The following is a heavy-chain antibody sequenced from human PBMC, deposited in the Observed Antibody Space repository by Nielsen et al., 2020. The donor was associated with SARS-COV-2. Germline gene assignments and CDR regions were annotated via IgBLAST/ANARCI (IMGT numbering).Heavy chain of an antibody. CDR3: ARESSGYDHYNYGMDV. D-gene: IGHD5-12*01. V-gene: IGHV4-31*03. CDR2: IYFSGRT. CDR1: GGSISSGGYY. J-gene: IGHJ6*02. Sequence: SETLSPTCTVSGGSISSGGYYWSWIRHHPGKGLEWIGYIYFSGRTCYNPSLKGRVTISVDTSKNQFSLSLRSVTAADTAVYYCARESSGYDHYNYGMDVWGQGTTVTVSS.